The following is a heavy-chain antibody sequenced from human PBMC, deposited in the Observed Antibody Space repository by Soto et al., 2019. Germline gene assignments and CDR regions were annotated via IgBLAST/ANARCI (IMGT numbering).Heavy chain of an antibody. Sequence: EVQLVESGGGLVQPGGSLKPSCAASGFTLSGSAMHWFRQASGKGLEWVGRIRSKANSYATAYAASVKGRFTISRDDSKNKAYLQMNSLKTEDTAVYYCSSRYYYDSSGSNYWGQGTLVTVSS. CDR2: IRSKANSYAT. D-gene: IGHD3-22*01. V-gene: IGHV3-73*01. J-gene: IGHJ4*02. CDR1: GFTLSGSA. CDR3: SSRYYYDSSGSNY.